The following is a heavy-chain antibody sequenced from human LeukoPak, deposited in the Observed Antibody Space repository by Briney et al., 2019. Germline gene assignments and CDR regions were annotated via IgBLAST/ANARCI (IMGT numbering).Heavy chain of an antibody. CDR1: GFTFSSYG. V-gene: IGHV3-33*01. CDR3: ARSRSPTYYYDSSGYSTYLPTD. J-gene: IGHJ4*02. D-gene: IGHD3-22*01. CDR2: IWYDGSNK. Sequence: GGSLRLSCAASGFTFSSYGMHWVRQAPGKGLEWVAVIWYDGSNKYYADSVKGRFTISGDNSKNTLYLQMNSLRAEDTAVYYCARSRSPTYYYDSSGYSTYLPTDWGQGTLVTVSS.